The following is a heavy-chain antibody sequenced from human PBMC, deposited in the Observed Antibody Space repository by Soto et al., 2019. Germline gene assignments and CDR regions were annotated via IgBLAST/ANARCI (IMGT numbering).Heavy chain of an antibody. J-gene: IGHJ4*02. CDR1: GGSINTFY. D-gene: IGHD5-12*01. CDR3: AREGSYSAYNFAHGIQLWSFDF. CDR2: IFSSGST. V-gene: IGHV4-4*07. Sequence: SATLSLTCTVSGGSINTFYWSWVRQPAGKGLEWIGRIFSSGSTSFNPSLESRVAMSVDTSKNHFSLNLSSVTAADMAVYYCAREGSYSAYNFAHGIQLWSFDFWGQGALVTVSS.